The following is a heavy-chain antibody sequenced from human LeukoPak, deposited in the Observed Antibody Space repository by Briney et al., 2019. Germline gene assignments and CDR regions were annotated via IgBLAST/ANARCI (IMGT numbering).Heavy chain of an antibody. V-gene: IGHV3-23*01. CDR3: AKDGEDIVVVVAATWFDY. CDR1: GFTFSSYA. J-gene: IGHJ4*02. Sequence: PGGSLRLSCAASGFTFSSYAMSWVRQAPGKGLEWVSAMSGSGGSTYYADSVKGRFTISRDNSKNTLYLQMNSLRAEDTAVYYCAKDGEDIVVVVAATWFDYWGQGTLVTVSS. D-gene: IGHD2-15*01. CDR2: MSGSGGST.